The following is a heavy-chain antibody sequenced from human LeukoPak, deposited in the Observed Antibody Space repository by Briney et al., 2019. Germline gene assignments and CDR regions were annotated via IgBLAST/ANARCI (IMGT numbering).Heavy chain of an antibody. D-gene: IGHD3-16*01. V-gene: IGHV3-48*02. CDR2: IISSSSGL. CDR1: EFTFSSYS. Sequence: PGGSLRLSCAASEFTFSSYSMNWVRQAPGKGLEWVSYIISSSSGLWYADSVKGRFTISRDNAKNSLYLQMNSLRDEDTAVYYCARDRGRVFDYWGQGTLVTVSS. CDR3: ARDRGRVFDY. J-gene: IGHJ4*02.